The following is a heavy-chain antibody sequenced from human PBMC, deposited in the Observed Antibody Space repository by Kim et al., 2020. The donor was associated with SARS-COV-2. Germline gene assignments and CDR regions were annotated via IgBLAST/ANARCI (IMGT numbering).Heavy chain of an antibody. CDR1: GFTFSFYY. Sequence: GGSLRLSCAASGFTFSFYYMGWARQAPGKGLEWLANINHDGSVKAYVDSVKGRFTISRDNAKNSLFLQMNSLRAEDTAVYVCARDDTAGNIDYWGQGTLVTLSS. D-gene: IGHD3-10*01. CDR2: INHDGSVK. J-gene: IGHJ4*02. CDR3: ARDDTAGNIDY. V-gene: IGHV3-7*03.